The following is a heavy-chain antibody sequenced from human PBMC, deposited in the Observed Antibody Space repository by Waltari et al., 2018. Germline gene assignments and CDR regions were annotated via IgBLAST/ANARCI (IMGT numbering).Heavy chain of an antibody. CDR1: GYSFPSYA. Sequence: QVQLVQSGSELRKPGASVTVSCKASGYSFPSYAIHWVRQAPGQGLEWMGWINTHPANPGYGQGFIGLLVFSLDTSVNTAYLQINSLKTEDTAVYYCARDSGNGYYKLDWGQGTLVTVSS. CDR2: INTHPANP. D-gene: IGHD5-12*01. CDR3: ARDSGNGYYKLD. V-gene: IGHV7-4-1*02. J-gene: IGHJ4*02.